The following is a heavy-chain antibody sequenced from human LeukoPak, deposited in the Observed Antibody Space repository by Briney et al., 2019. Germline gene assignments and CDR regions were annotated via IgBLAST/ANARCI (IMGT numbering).Heavy chain of an antibody. CDR1: GFTFSSYA. CDR2: ISGSGGST. Sequence: GASLRLSCAASGFTFSSYAMSWVRQAPGKGLECVSAISGSGGSTYYADSVKGRFTISRDNSKNTLYLQTNSLRAEDTAVYYCAKQDSSGYYYALFDYWGQGTLVTVSS. J-gene: IGHJ4*02. D-gene: IGHD3-22*01. CDR3: AKQDSSGYYYALFDY. V-gene: IGHV3-23*01.